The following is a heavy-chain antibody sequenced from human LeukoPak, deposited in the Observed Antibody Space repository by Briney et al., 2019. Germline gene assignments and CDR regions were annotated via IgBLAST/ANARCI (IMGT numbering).Heavy chain of an antibody. D-gene: IGHD6-19*01. J-gene: IGHJ4*02. CDR2: ISSSSSYI. CDR1: GFTFSSYS. CDR3: ARGAYSSGWPLDY. Sequence: GGSLRLSCAASGFTFSSYSMNWVRQAPGKGLEWVSSISSSSSYIYYADSVKGRFTISRDNAKNSLYLQMNSLRAEDTAVYYCARGAYSSGWPLDYWGQGTLVTVSS. V-gene: IGHV3-21*01.